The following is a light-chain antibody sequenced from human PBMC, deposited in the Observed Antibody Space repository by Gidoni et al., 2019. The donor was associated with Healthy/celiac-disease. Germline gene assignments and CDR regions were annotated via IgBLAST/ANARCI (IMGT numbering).Light chain of an antibody. CDR2: GAS. Sequence: EIVMTQSPATLSVSPGERATLSCRASQSVSSHVAWYQQKPGQAPRLLIYGASTRATGIPARFSGSGSGTEFTLTISSLQSEDFAVYYCQQYNNWPWTFGQXTKVEIK. CDR1: QSVSSH. J-gene: IGKJ1*01. V-gene: IGKV3-15*01. CDR3: QQYNNWPWT.